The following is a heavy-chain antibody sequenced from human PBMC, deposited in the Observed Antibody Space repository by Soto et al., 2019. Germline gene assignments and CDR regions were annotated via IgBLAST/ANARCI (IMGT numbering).Heavy chain of an antibody. Sequence: QVQLVESGGGLVKTGGSLRIVCEASGFTFSDYYMSWVRQAPGKGLGWVSYISSSGNIIYYADSVKGRFTISRDNAKNTVYLQMNGLRAEDTGLCICANMSREIDYDPVFSWGQGTLVTVSS. CDR2: ISSSGNII. CDR3: ANMSREIDYDPVFS. V-gene: IGHV3-11*04. D-gene: IGHD4-17*01. CDR1: GFTFSDYY. J-gene: IGHJ4*02.